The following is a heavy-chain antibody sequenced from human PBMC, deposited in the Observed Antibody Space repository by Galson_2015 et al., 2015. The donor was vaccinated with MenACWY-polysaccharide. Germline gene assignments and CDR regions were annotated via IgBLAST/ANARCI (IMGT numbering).Heavy chain of an antibody. V-gene: IGHV5-51*01. J-gene: IGHJ4*02. Sequence: QSGAEVKKPGESLKISCKGSGYSFTNYWIGWVRQMPGKGLEWMGIIYPGDSDTLYSPSFQGQVTISADKSITTAYVQWSSPKASDTAMYYCVRHGTKAVYGDSPDYWGQGTLVTVSS. CDR3: VRHGTKAVYGDSPDY. CDR2: IYPGDSDT. CDR1: GYSFTNYW. D-gene: IGHD1-7*01.